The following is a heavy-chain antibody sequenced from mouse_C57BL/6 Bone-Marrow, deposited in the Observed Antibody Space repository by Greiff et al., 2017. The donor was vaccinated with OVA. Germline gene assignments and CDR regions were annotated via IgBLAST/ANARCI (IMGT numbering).Heavy chain of an antibody. D-gene: IGHD1-1*01. J-gene: IGHJ1*03. V-gene: IGHV1-59*01. CDR3: ERFDYGSNYWYFDV. Sequence: VQLQQPGAELVRPGTSVKLSCKASGYTFTSYWMHWVKQRPGQGLEWIGVIDPSDSYTNYNQKFKGKATLTVDTSSSTAYMQLSSLTSEDSAVYCCERFDYGSNYWYFDVWGTGTTVTVSA. CDR1: GYTFTSYW. CDR2: IDPSDSYT.